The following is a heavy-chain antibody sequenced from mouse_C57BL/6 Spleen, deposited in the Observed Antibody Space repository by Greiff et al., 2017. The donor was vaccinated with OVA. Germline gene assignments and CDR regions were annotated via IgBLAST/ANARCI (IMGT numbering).Heavy chain of an antibody. CDR2: IYPGSGST. Sequence: VQLQQPGAELVKPGASVKMSCKASGYTFTSYWITWVKQRPGQGLEWIGDIYPGSGSTNYNEKFKSKATLTVDTSSSTAYMQLSSLTSEDSAVYYCLYCGSRRYYFDYWGQGTTLTVSS. CDR3: LYCGSRRYYFDY. D-gene: IGHD1-1*01. J-gene: IGHJ2*01. CDR1: GYTFTSYW. V-gene: IGHV1-55*01.